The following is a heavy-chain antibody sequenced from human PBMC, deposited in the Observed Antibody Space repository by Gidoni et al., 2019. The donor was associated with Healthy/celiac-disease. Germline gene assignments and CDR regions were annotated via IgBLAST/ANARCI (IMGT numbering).Heavy chain of an antibody. D-gene: IGHD5-12*01. J-gene: IGHJ4*02. CDR3: ARGQRGYSGYDLDDQNLDY. CDR2: IGTAGDT. V-gene: IGHV3-13*01. CDR1: EFTFSSYD. Sequence: EVQLVESGGGLVQPGGSLRLSCAASEFTFSSYDMHWVRQATGKGLEWVSAIGTAGDTYYPGSVKGRFTISRENAKNSLYLQMNSLRAGDTAVYYCARGQRGYSGYDLDDQNLDYWGQGTLVTVSS.